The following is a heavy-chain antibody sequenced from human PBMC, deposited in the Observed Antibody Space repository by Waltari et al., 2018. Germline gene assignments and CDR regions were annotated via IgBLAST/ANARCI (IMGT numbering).Heavy chain of an antibody. CDR1: GGSFSVYY. CDR3: AQYDILTGYFDY. Sequence: QVQLQQWGAGLLKPSETLSLTCAVYGGSFSVYYWSWIRQPPGKGLEWIGEINHSGSTNYNPSLKSRVTISVDTSKNQFSLKLSSVTAADTAVYYCAQYDILTGYFDYWGQGTLVTVSS. V-gene: IGHV4-34*01. CDR2: INHSGST. D-gene: IGHD3-9*01. J-gene: IGHJ4*02.